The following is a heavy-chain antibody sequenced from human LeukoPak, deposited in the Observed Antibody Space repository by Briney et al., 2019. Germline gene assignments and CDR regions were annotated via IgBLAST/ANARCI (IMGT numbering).Heavy chain of an antibody. CDR2: ADYRSKWFN. CDR1: GDSVSTNSAA. Sequence: QTLSLTCAISGDSVSTNSAAWNWVRQSPSRGLEWLGRADYRSKWFNDYAVSVKSRITINPDTSKNQLSLQLNSVTPEDTAVYFCAREGPDAFDIWGQGTVVTVSS. J-gene: IGHJ3*02. V-gene: IGHV6-1*01. CDR3: AREGPDAFDI.